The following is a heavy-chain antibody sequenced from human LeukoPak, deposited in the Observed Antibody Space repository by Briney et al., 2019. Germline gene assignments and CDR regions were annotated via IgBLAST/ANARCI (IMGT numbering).Heavy chain of an antibody. D-gene: IGHD6-19*01. CDR3: AREYSSGSFDY. Sequence: GRSLRLSCAASGFTFSSYAMHWVRQAPGKGLEWVAVISYDGSNKYYADSVKGRFTISRDNSKNTLYLQMNSLRAEDTAVYYCAREYSSGSFDYWGQGTLVPVSS. CDR1: GFTFSSYA. V-gene: IGHV3-30*04. J-gene: IGHJ4*02. CDR2: ISYDGSNK.